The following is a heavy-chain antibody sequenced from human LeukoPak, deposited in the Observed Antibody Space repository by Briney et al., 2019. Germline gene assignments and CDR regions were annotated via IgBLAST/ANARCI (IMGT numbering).Heavy chain of an antibody. Sequence: SETLSLTCAVSGGSISSSNWWSWVRQPPGKGLEWIGEIYHSGSTNYNPSLKSRVTISVDKSKNQFSLKLSSVTAADTAVYYCARDYYYGSGSYYRYWGQGTLVTVSS. CDR2: IYHSGST. CDR3: ARDYYYGSGSYYRY. D-gene: IGHD3-10*01. V-gene: IGHV4-4*02. J-gene: IGHJ4*02. CDR1: GGSISSSNW.